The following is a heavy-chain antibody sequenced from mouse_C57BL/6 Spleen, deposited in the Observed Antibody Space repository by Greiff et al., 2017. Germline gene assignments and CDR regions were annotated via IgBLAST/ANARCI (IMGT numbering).Heavy chain of an antibody. CDR2: IDPEDGET. V-gene: IGHV14-2*01. CDR1: GFNIKDYY. CDR3: ASGVYEGYSSWYYEV. J-gene: IGHJ1*03. Sequence: EVQGVESGAELVKPGASVKLSCTASGFNIKDYYMHWVKQRTEQGLEWIGRIDPEDGETKYAPKFQGKATITADTSSNTAYLQLSSLTSEDTAVXFSASGVYEGYSSWYYEVCGTGTTLTVSS. D-gene: IGHD2-3*01.